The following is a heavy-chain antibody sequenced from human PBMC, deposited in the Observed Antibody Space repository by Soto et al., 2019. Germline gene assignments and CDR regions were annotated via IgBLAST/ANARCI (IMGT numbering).Heavy chain of an antibody. J-gene: IGHJ6*02. CDR1: GFTFSSYA. CDR2: ISNSGST. Sequence: EVQLLESGGGLVQPGGSLRLSFAASGFTFSSYAMYWVRQAPGKGLEWVSTISNSGSTYYADSVEGRFTISRDNSKNTLYLQMNSLRAEDTAVYYCAKTKFRGVVVNVWGQGTTVTVSS. D-gene: IGHD3-10*01. CDR3: AKTKFRGVVVNV. V-gene: IGHV3-23*01.